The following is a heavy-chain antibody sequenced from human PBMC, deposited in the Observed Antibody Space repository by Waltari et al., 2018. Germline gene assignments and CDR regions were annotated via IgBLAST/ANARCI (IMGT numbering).Heavy chain of an antibody. CDR1: GFTFDDYT. V-gene: IGHV3-43*01. CDR2: ISWEGGST. CDR3: AKESRKDDSYYYYGMDV. Sequence: EVQLVESGGVVVQPGGSLRLSCAASGFTFDDYTMHWVRQAPGKGLEWVSLISWEGGSTYYADSVKGRFTISRDNSKNSLYLQMNSLRTEDTALYYCAKESRKDDSYYYYGMDVWGQGTTVTVSS. J-gene: IGHJ6*02.